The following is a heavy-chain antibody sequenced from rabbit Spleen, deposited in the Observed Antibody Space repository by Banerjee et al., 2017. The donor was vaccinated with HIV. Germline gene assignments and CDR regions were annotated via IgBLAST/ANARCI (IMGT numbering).Heavy chain of an antibody. CDR3: ARDTSSSFSSYGMDL. J-gene: IGHJ6*01. CDR1: GFPFSDRDV. CDR2: VYAGSSGST. Sequence: QEQLVESGGGLVQPEGSLTLTCKASGFPFSDRDVMCWVRQAPGKGLEWIACVYAGSSGSTYSATWAKGRFTVSKTSSTTVTLQMTRLTAADTATYFCARDTSSSFSSYGMDLWGPGTLVTVS. D-gene: IGHD1-1*01. V-gene: IGHV1S45*01.